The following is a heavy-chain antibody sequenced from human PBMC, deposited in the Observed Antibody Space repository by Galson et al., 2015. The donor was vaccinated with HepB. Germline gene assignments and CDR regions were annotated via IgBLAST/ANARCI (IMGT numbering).Heavy chain of an antibody. CDR3: ANEAAAEDMYYYYGMDV. V-gene: IGHV1-58*02. Sequence: SVKVSCKASGFTFTSSAMQWVRQARGQRLEWIGWIVVGSGNTNYAQKFQERVTITRDMSTSTAYMELSGLRSEDTAVYYCANEAAAEDMYYYYGMDVWGQGTTVTVSS. CDR1: GFTFTSSA. D-gene: IGHD6-13*01. CDR2: IVVGSGNT. J-gene: IGHJ6*02.